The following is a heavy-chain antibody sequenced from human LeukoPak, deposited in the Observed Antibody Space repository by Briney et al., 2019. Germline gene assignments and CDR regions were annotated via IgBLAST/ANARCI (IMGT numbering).Heavy chain of an antibody. J-gene: IGHJ4*02. Sequence: PGGSLRLSCAASGFTFSSYAMHWVRQAPGKGLEWVAVISYDGSNKYYADSVKGRFTISRDNSKNTLYLQMNSLRAEDTAVYYCASGYSSGWYYQDYWGQGTLVTVSS. CDR2: ISYDGSNK. CDR1: GFTFSSYA. D-gene: IGHD6-19*01. V-gene: IGHV3-30-3*01. CDR3: ASGYSSGWYYQDY.